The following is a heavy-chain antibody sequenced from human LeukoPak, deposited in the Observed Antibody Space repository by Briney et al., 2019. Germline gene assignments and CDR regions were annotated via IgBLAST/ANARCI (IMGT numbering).Heavy chain of an antibody. CDR3: ARIAAAGTGPYYFDY. CDR2: ISAYNGNT. V-gene: IGHV1-18*01. Sequence: ASVKVSCKASGYTFTSYGISWVRQAPGQGLEWMGWISAYNGNTNYAQKLQGRVTMTTDTSTSTACMELRSLRSDDTAVYYCARIAAAGTGPYYFDYWGQGTLVTVSS. D-gene: IGHD6-13*01. CDR1: GYTFTSYG. J-gene: IGHJ4*02.